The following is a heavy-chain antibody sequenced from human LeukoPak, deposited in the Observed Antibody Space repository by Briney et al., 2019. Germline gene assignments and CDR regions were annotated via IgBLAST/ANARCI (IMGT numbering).Heavy chain of an antibody. V-gene: IGHV3-64*01. J-gene: IGHJ4*02. D-gene: IGHD3-16*02. CDR3: ARDIDYDYVWGSYRHPGPIDY. CDR2: ISSNGGST. Sequence: GGSLRLSCAASGFTFSSYAMHWVRQAPGKGLEYVSAISSNGGSTYYANSVKGRFTISRDNSKNTLYLQMGSLRAEDMAVYYCARDIDYDYVWGSYRHPGPIDYWGQGTLVTVSS. CDR1: GFTFSSYA.